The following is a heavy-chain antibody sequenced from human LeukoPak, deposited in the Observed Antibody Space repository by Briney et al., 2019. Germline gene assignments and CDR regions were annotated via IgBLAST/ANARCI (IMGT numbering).Heavy chain of an antibody. V-gene: IGHV4-39*01. J-gene: IGHJ6*03. CDR3: ARAPPAGGYDILTGYNYYYYYMDV. CDR1: GGSISSSSYY. Sequence: SETLSLTCTVSGGSISSSSYYWGWIRPPPGKGLEWSGNMYYSGSTYYNPFLKSRVTISVDTSNNQFSLKLSSVTAADTAVYYWARAPPAGGYDILTGYNYYYYYMDVWGKGTTVTISS. CDR2: MYYSGST. D-gene: IGHD3-9*01.